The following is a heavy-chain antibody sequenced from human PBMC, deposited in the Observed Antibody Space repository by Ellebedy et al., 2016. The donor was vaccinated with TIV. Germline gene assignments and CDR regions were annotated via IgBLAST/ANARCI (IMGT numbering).Heavy chain of an antibody. Sequence: GESLKISCKGSGYSFTSYWNGWVRQMPGKGLEWMGIIFLGDSETRYSPSFQGQVTISADKSISSAYLQWSRLKASDTAMYYCARFISWFDPWGQGTLVTVSS. CDR1: GYSFTSYW. D-gene: IGHD3-10*01. CDR2: IFLGDSET. J-gene: IGHJ5*02. V-gene: IGHV5-51*01. CDR3: ARFISWFDP.